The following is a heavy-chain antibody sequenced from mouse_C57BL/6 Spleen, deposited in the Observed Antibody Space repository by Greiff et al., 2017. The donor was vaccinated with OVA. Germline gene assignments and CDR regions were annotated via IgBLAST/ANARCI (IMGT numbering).Heavy chain of an antibody. CDR3: ARVTTVVVDAMDY. V-gene: IGHV1-42*01. Sequence: EVKLEESGPELVKPGASVKISCKASGYSFTGYYMNWVKQSPEKSLEWIGEINPSTGGTTYNQKFKAKATLTVDKSSSTAYMQLKSLTSEDSAVYYCARVTTVVVDAMDYWGQGTSVTVSS. CDR1: GYSFTGYY. J-gene: IGHJ4*01. CDR2: INPSTGGT. D-gene: IGHD1-1*01.